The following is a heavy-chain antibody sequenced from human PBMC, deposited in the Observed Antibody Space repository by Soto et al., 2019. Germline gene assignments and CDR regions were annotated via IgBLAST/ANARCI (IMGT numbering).Heavy chain of an antibody. V-gene: IGHV3-23*01. CDR3: TDTWGYSSGSYYFDY. D-gene: IGHD6-19*01. CDR2: IGAGGINK. CDR1: GFSFSTYA. Sequence: EVQLLESGGGLVQPGGSLRLSCAASGFSFSTYAMGWVRQAPGKGLEWVSSIGAGGINKNYADSVKGRFTISRDNCENTLYLQMNSVRVEDTAIYYCTDTWGYSSGSYYFDYWGQGTLVTVSP. J-gene: IGHJ4*02.